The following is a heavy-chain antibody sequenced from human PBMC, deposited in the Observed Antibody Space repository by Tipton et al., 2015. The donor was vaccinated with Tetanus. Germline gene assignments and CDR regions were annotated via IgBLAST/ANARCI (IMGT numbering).Heavy chain of an antibody. CDR3: VRDSGLGLDAFDV. V-gene: IGHV6-1*01. CDR2: TYYRSKWYN. J-gene: IGHJ3*01. D-gene: IGHD3-16*01. CDR1: GDSVSSNTDA. Sequence: LRLSCAISGDSVSSNTDAWNWIRQSPSRGLEWLGRTYYRSKWYNDYALSVISRITINPDTSKNQFSLQLKSGTTEDTAMHYCVRDSGLGLDAFDVWGRGTMVTVSS.